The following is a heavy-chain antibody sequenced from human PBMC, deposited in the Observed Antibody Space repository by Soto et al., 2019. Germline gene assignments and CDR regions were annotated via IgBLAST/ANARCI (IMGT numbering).Heavy chain of an antibody. CDR2: ISGSGAST. J-gene: IGHJ4*02. V-gene: IGHV3-23*01. Sequence: GGSLRLSCAASGFTFDSYAMTWVRQAPGKGLEWVSGISGSGASTYYASSVRGRFAISRENSKNTLYLQMNSLRVEDTAIYFRAKGTSGWYSGYWGQGTQVTVSS. CDR3: AKGTSGWYSGY. D-gene: IGHD6-19*01. CDR1: GFTFDSYA.